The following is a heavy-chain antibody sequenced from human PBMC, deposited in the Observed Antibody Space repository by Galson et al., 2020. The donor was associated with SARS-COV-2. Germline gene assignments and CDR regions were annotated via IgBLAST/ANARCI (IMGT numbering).Heavy chain of an antibody. V-gene: IGHV3-33*01. Sequence: GGSLRLSCAASGFTFSSYGMHWVRQAPGKGLEWVAVIWYDGSNKYYADSVKGRFTISRDNSKNTLYLQMNSLRAEDTAVYYCARDPTKMPGEYYFDYWGQGTLVTVSS. D-gene: IGHD3-16*01. CDR3: ARDPTKMPGEYYFDY. CDR2: IWYDGSNK. CDR1: GFTFSSYG. J-gene: IGHJ4*02.